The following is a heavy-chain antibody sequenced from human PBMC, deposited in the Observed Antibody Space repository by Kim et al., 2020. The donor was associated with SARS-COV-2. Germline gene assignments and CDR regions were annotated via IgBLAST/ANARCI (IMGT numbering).Heavy chain of an antibody. CDR3: AKGNNHYYDSSGYFDY. Sequence: GGSLRLSCAASGFTFSSYGMHWVRQAPGKGLEWVAVISYDGSNKYYADSVKGRFTISRDNSKNTLYLQMNSLRAEDTAVYYCAKGNNHYYDSSGYFDYWGQGTLVTVSS. J-gene: IGHJ4*02. V-gene: IGHV3-30*18. CDR1: GFTFSSYG. CDR2: ISYDGSNK. D-gene: IGHD3-22*01.